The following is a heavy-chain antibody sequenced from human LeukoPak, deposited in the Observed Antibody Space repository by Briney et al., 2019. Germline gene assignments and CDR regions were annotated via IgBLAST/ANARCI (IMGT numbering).Heavy chain of an antibody. V-gene: IGHV1-2*02. J-gene: IGHJ4*02. Sequence: GASVKVPCKASGYTFTGYYMHWVRQAPGQGLEWMGWINPNTGGTNYAQKFQGRVTMTRDTSINTAYMELSRLRSDDTAVYYCARDVSNYDFWSGYYGYYLDYWGQGTLVTVSS. D-gene: IGHD3-3*01. CDR2: INPNTGGT. CDR3: ARDVSNYDFWSGYYGYYLDY. CDR1: GYTFTGYY.